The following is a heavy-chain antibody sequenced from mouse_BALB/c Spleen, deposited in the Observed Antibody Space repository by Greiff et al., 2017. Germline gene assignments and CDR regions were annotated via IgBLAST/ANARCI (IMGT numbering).Heavy chain of an antibody. D-gene: IGHD2-14*01. CDR2: INPYNDGT. J-gene: IGHJ2*01. V-gene: IGHV1-14*01. CDR3: ARDYRYGGDRHFDY. CDR1: GYTFTSYV. Sequence: VHVKQSGPELVKPGASVKMSCKASGYTFTSYVMHWVKQKPGQGLEWIGYINPYNDGTKYNEKFKGKATLTSDKSSSTAYMELSSLTSEDSAVYYCARDYRYGGDRHFDYWGQGTTLTVSS.